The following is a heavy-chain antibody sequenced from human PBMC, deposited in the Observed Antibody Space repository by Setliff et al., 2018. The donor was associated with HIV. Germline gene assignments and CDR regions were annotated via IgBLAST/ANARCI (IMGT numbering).Heavy chain of an antibody. V-gene: IGHV4-61*09. J-gene: IGHJ6*03. D-gene: IGHD3-3*01. Sequence: SETLSLTCTVSGGSISSGSYYWSWIRQPAGKGLEWIGHIYTSGSTNYNPSLKSRVTISVDTSKNQFSLKLSSVTAADAAVYYCARDRFDTVFGVVAYYFYYMDVWGKGTTVTVSS. CDR1: GGSISSGSYY. CDR2: IYTSGST. CDR3: ARDRFDTVFGVVAYYFYYMDV.